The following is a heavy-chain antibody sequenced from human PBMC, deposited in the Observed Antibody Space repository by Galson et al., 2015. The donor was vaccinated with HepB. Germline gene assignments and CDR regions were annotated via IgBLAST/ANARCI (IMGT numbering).Heavy chain of an antibody. Sequence: SLRLSCAASGFTFSSYAMSWVRQAPGKGLEWVSTISDSGGRTYYTDSVKGRFTISRDNSKNTPYLQLNILRAEDTAVYYCGVFISGWHDYWGQGTLVTVSS. D-gene: IGHD3-10*01. CDR1: GFTFSSYA. CDR2: ISDSGGRT. J-gene: IGHJ4*02. CDR3: GVFISGWHDY. V-gene: IGHV3-23*01.